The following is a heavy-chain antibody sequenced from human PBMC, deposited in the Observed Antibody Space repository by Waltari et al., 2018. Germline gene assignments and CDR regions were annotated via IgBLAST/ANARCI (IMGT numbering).Heavy chain of an antibody. CDR3: AREGVYSGSYSAFDI. J-gene: IGHJ3*02. D-gene: IGHD1-26*01. Sequence: STNYNPSLKSRVTISVDTSKNQFSLKLSSVTAADTAVYYCAREGVYSGSYSAFDIWGQGTMVTVSS. CDR2: ST. V-gene: IGHV4-59*01.